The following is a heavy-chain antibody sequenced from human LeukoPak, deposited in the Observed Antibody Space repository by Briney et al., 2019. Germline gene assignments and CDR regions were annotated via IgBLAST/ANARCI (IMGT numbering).Heavy chain of an antibody. Sequence: GRSLRLSCAASGSTFSSYAIHWVRQAPGKGLEWVAVISYDGSNKYYADSVKGRFTISRDSSKNTLYLQMNSLRADDTAVYYCARDRDILSLRIDYWGQGTLVTVSS. CDR1: GSTFSSYA. D-gene: IGHD3-9*01. J-gene: IGHJ4*02. CDR2: ISYDGSNK. CDR3: ARDRDILSLRIDY. V-gene: IGHV3-30-3*01.